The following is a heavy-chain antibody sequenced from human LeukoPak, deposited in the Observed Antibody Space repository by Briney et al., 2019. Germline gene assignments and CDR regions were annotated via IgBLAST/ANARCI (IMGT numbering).Heavy chain of an antibody. CDR3: ARVDSSSWYDNSAFDI. CDR1: VGTFSSYA. Sequence: SVKVSCKASVGTFSSYAISWVGQAPGQGLEWMGGIIPIFGTANYAQKFQGRVMITTDESTSTAYMELSSLRSEDTAVYYCARVDSSSWYDNSAFDIWGQGTMVTVSS. J-gene: IGHJ3*02. D-gene: IGHD6-13*01. V-gene: IGHV1-69*05. CDR2: IIPIFGTA.